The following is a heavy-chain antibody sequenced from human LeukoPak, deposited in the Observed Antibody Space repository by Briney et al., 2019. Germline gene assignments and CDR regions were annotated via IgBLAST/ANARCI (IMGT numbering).Heavy chain of an antibody. CDR1: GGSISSSSYY. V-gene: IGHV4-39*01. CDR2: IYYSGST. D-gene: IGHD3-10*01. Sequence: SETLSLTCTVSGGSISSSSYYWGWIRQPPGKGLEWIGSIYYSGSTYYNPSLKSRVTISVDTSKNQFSLKLSSVTAADTAVYYCAALIWFGELDVDYWGQGTLVTVYS. CDR3: AALIWFGELDVDY. J-gene: IGHJ4*02.